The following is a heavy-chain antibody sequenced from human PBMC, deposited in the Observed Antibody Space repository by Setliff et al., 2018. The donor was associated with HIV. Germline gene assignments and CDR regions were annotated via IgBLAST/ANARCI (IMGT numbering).Heavy chain of an antibody. CDR2: VHYTGST. CDR1: GGSISSTSYY. Sequence: LSLTCSVSGGSISSTSYYWGWIRQPPGKGLEWIGSVHYTGSTQYNPSLKSRVTMSADTSKNQFSLKLSSVTAADTAVYYCARRIYGNNPYFDYWSQGTLVTAPQ. CDR3: ARRIYGNNPYFDY. J-gene: IGHJ4*02. D-gene: IGHD4-17*01. V-gene: IGHV4-39*07.